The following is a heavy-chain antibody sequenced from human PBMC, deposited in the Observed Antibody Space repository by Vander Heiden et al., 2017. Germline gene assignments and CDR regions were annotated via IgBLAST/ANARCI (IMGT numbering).Heavy chain of an antibody. CDR2: IYPGDSDV. D-gene: IGHD3-10*01. Sequence: EVQLVQSGAEVKTPGESLKISCKGSGYSFGSYWIGWVRQMPGKGLEWMGVIYPGDSDVRYSPSFEGQVTISADKSINTAYLQWNSLKASDTAIYYCARQEIQLSFTMGRGGWFDPWGQGTLVTVSS. CDR3: ARQEIQLSFTMGRGGWFDP. J-gene: IGHJ5*02. V-gene: IGHV5-51*01. CDR1: GYSFGSYW.